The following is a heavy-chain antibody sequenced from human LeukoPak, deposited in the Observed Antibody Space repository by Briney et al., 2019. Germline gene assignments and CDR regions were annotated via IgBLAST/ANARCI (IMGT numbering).Heavy chain of an antibody. V-gene: IGHV3-7*01. D-gene: IGHD3-10*01. J-gene: IGHJ4*02. Sequence: GRSLRLSCAVSGLTFSSYWMTWVRQAPGKGLEWVATIDQEGDTKYYMDSAKGRFTISRDNGKSSLHLQVTSLRVEDTAVYYCATRGELSWFGALRYWGQGALVTVSS. CDR2: IDQEGDTK. CDR3: ATRGELSWFGALRY. CDR1: GLTFSSYW.